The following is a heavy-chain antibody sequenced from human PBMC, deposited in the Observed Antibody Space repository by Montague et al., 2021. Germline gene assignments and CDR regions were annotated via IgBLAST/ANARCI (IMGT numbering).Heavy chain of an antibody. D-gene: IGHD4-17*01. CDR1: GFTFSSYA. CDR3: ARASPYGKSSYYYMDV. J-gene: IGHJ6*03. Sequence: SLRLSCAPSGFTFSSYAMHWVRQAPGRGLEWVAVISYDGIKEYYADSVRGRFTISRDNSNNTLYMQMNSLRAEDTAMYYCARASPYGKSSYYYMDVWGRGTTVTVSS. CDR2: ISYDGIKE. V-gene: IGHV3-30-3*01.